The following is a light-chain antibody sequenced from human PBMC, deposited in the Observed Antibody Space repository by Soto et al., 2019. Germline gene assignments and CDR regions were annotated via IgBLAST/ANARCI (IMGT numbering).Light chain of an antibody. V-gene: IGKV3-20*01. Sequence: EIVLTQSPCTLSLSPGERSTLSCRASQSFSSTYLAWYQQKPGQAPRLFIYGTSSRATGIPDRFSGSGSGTDFTLTISRLEPEDFAIYYCQQYGGSLMTFGQGTRLEI. CDR1: QSFSSTY. CDR2: GTS. CDR3: QQYGGSLMT. J-gene: IGKJ5*01.